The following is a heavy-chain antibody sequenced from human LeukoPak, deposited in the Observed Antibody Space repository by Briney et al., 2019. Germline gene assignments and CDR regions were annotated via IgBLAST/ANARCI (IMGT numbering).Heavy chain of an antibody. V-gene: IGHV1-46*01. J-gene: IGHJ4*02. Sequence: ASVKVSCKASGYTFTSYYMHGVRQAPGQGLEWMGIISPSGASTTYAQNFQGRVTMTRDMSTSTVYMELSSLKSEDTAVYYCARDASFLPVSPVSLLMVYDYWGQGTLVTVSS. CDR2: ISPSGAST. D-gene: IGHD2-8*01. CDR3: ARDASFLPVSPVSLLMVYDY. CDR1: GYTFTSYY.